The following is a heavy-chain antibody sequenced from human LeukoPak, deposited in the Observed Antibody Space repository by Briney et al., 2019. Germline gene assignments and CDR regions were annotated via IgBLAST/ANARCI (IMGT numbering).Heavy chain of an antibody. CDR3: ARVLFNSGYDY. V-gene: IGHV1-2*02. Sequence: ASVKVSCKPSGYTFTGAYVHWVRQDPGQGLEWMGWINPNSGETKFAQKFQGRVTMTRDTSISTVYMDLGGLRSDDTAVYYCARVLFNSGYDYWGQGSLVTVSS. CDR1: GYTFTGAY. CDR2: INPNSGET. D-gene: IGHD3-9*01. J-gene: IGHJ4*02.